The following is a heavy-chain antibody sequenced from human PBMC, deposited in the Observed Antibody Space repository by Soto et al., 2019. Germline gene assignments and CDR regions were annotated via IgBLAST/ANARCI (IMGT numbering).Heavy chain of an antibody. CDR3: ATGASGRYNYAYGMDV. J-gene: IGHJ6*02. CDR1: GSTFIDHY. D-gene: IGHD1-26*01. Sequence: GSLRLPCAVTGSTFIDHYMDWVRQAPGKGLEWVGRTRNKANGYTTEYATSVKGRFTISRDDSKNSLYLQMNSLKIEDTAVYYCATGASGRYNYAYGMDVWGQGTKVTVYS. V-gene: IGHV3-72*01. CDR2: TRNKANGYTT.